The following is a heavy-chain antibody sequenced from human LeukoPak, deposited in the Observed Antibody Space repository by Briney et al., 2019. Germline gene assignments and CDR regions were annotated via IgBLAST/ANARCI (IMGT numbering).Heavy chain of an antibody. CDR1: GGSISSYY. D-gene: IGHD4-17*01. CDR2: IYTSGST. J-gene: IGHJ2*01. CDR3: ARQVRGDGDYLPYWYFDL. V-gene: IGHV4-4*07. Sequence: SETLYLTCTVSGGSISSYYWSWIRQPAGKGLEWIGRIYTSGSTNYNPSLKSRVTMSVDTSKNQFSLKLSSVTAADTAVYYCARQVRGDGDYLPYWYFDLWGRGTLVTVSS.